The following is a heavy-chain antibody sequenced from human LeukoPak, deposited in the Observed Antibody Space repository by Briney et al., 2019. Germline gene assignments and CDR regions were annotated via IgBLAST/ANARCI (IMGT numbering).Heavy chain of an antibody. J-gene: IGHJ5*02. CDR1: GYIFTSNY. Sequence: ASVKVSCKASGYIFTSNYIHWVRQAPGQGLEWMGIINPSGGGTTYAQKFQGRVTMTRDLSTSTVHMELSSLRSEDTAVYYCARDLMYSNYVNWFDPWGQGTLVTVSS. D-gene: IGHD4-11*01. CDR2: INPSGGGT. CDR3: ARDLMYSNYVNWFDP. V-gene: IGHV1-46*01.